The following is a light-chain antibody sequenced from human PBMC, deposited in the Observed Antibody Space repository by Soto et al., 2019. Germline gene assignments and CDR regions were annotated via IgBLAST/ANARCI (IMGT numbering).Light chain of an antibody. CDR2: GAS. J-gene: IGKJ5*01. CDR3: QQYDNSPIT. V-gene: IGKV3-20*01. Sequence: EVVMTQSPASLSASPGERVTLSCRASQNIRSSLAWYQQKPGQAPRLLIYGASSRATGIPDRFSGTGSETDFTLTISRLEPEDFAVYYCQQYDNSPITFGQGTDWRL. CDR1: QNIRSS.